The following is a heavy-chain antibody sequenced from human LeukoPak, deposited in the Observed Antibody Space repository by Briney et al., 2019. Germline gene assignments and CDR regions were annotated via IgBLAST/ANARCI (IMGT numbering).Heavy chain of an antibody. CDR2: INPGYSDI. J-gene: IGHJ4*02. D-gene: IGHD5-12*01. CDR3: ARHDKGHSGYVALDY. Sequence: GESMKISCKGSGYSFTSYWIGWVRQMPGKGLEWMGIINPGYSDIRYSPSFQGQVTISADKSISTAYLQWSSLKASDTAIYYCARHDKGHSGYVALDYWGQGTLVTVSS. V-gene: IGHV5-51*01. CDR1: GYSFTSYW.